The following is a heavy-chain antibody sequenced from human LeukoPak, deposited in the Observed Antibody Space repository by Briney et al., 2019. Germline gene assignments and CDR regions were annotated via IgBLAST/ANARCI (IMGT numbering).Heavy chain of an antibody. V-gene: IGHV4-34*01. D-gene: IGHD3-16*02. CDR3: ARDGGNYVWGSYLGPFGY. J-gene: IGHJ4*02. CDR2: INHSGST. Sequence: SETLSLTCAVYGGSFSDYYWSWIRQPPGKGLEWIGEINHSGSTNYNPSLKSRVTISVDTSKNQLTLKLSSVTAADTAVYYCARDGGNYVWGSYLGPFGYWGQGTLVTVSS. CDR1: GGSFSDYY.